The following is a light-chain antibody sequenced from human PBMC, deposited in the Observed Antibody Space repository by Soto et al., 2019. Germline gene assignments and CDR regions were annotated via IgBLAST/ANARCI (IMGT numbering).Light chain of an antibody. CDR2: NNN. J-gene: IGLJ3*02. CDR1: RSNIGNNA. Sequence: QSVLTQTPSASGTPGQTVTISCSGSRSNIGNNAVSWYQQFPGTAPKLLLYNNNQRPSGVPARFSGSKSGTSASLAISGLQSEEEADYYCAPWDDSLNGREVFGGGTKLTVL. CDR3: APWDDSLNGREV. V-gene: IGLV1-44*01.